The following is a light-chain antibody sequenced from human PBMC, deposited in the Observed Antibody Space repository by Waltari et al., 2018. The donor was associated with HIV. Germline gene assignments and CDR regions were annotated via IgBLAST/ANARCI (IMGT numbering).Light chain of an antibody. J-gene: IGKJ1*01. Sequence: DIQMTQSTSTLSASVGDRVTITCRASQSINSWLAWYQQKPGKAPRLLISEASSLQSGVPSRFSGSESGTEFTLIINSLQPDDFATYYCQQYKTYSTTFGQGTNVEIK. CDR2: EAS. CDR1: QSINSW. V-gene: IGKV1-5*03. CDR3: QQYKTYSTT.